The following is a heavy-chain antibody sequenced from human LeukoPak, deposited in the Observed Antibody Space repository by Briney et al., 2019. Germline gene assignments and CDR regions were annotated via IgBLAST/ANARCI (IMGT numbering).Heavy chain of an antibody. CDR1: GYTFTSYG. V-gene: IGHV1-18*04. J-gene: IGHJ3*02. D-gene: IGHD6-19*01. CDR3: ARVAVAGWTVGAFDI. Sequence: ASVTVSCKASGYTFTSYGISWVRQAPGQGLEWMGWISAYNGNTNYAQKLQGRVTMTTDTSTSTAYMELRSLRSDDTAVYYYARVAVAGWTVGAFDIWGQGTMVTVSS. CDR2: ISAYNGNT.